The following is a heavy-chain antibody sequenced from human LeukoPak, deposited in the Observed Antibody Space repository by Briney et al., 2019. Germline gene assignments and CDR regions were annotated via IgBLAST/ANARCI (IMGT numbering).Heavy chain of an antibody. J-gene: IGHJ4*02. CDR1: GYSVSSGYY. D-gene: IGHD2-15*01. V-gene: IGHV4-38-2*02. Sequence: PSETLSLTCTVSGYSVSSGYYWGWIRQPPGKGLEWIGSILHSGSTYYNPSLKSRVTISVDTSKNQFSLKLSSVTAADTAVYYCARVSRLMKYCSGGSCYSAGLDYWGQGTLVTVSS. CDR2: ILHSGST. CDR3: ARVSRLMKYCSGGSCYSAGLDY.